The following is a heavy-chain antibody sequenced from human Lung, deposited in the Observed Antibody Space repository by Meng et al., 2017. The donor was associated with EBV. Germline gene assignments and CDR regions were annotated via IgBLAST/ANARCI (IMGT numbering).Heavy chain of an antibody. CDR2: INGGTGNT. CDR3: ARDFGRGYDPFDH. CDR1: GYRFTGYS. J-gene: IGHJ4*02. V-gene: IGHV1-3*01. D-gene: IGHD5-12*01. Sequence: VKFWKSGAGVKKPGASVKVSCKASGYRFTGYSIHWVRQAPGHRPECMGWINGGTGNTKYSQKFQGRITITSDISSSLVYMELRSLGSEDSAVYYCARDFGRGYDPFDHWGQGTLVTVSS.